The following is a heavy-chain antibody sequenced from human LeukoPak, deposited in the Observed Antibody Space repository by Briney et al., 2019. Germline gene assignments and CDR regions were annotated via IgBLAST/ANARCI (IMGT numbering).Heavy chain of an antibody. CDR1: GYSFTNYW. CDR3: ARRGYSNYVPFDY. CDR2: IYPGDSDT. D-gene: IGHD4-11*01. J-gene: IGHJ4*02. V-gene: IGHV5-51*01. Sequence: GESLKISCMGSGYSFTNYWIGWVRQMTGKGLEWMGIIYPGDSDTTYSPSFQGQVTISADKSISTAYLQWSSLKASDTAMYYCARRGYSNYVPFDYWGQGTLVTVSS.